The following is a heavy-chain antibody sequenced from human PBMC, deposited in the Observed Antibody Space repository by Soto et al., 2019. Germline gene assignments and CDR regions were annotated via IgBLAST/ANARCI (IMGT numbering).Heavy chain of an antibody. CDR2: INHSGST. V-gene: IGHV4-34*01. CDR3: TRGTFLHTVTTDLDYYYGMDV. D-gene: IGHD4-17*01. Sequence: SETLSLTCADYGGSFSGYYWSWIRQPPGKGLEWIGEINHSGSTNYNPSLKSRVAISVDTSKNQFSLKLSSVTAADTAVYYCTRGTFLHTVTTDLDYYYGMDVWGQGTTVTVSS. CDR1: GGSFSGYY. J-gene: IGHJ6*02.